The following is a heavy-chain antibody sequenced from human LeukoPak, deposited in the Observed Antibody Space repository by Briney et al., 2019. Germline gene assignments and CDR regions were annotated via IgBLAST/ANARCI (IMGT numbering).Heavy chain of an antibody. V-gene: IGHV4-34*01. Sequence: SETLSLTCAVYGGSFSGYYWSWIRQPPGKGLEWIGEINHSGSTNYNPSLKSRDTISVDTSKNQFSLKLSSVTAADTAVYYCARRTPPGSWEQLVYYYYYYYMDVWGKGTTVTVSS. J-gene: IGHJ6*03. CDR2: INHSGST. D-gene: IGHD6-13*01. CDR1: GGSFSGYY. CDR3: ARRTPPGSWEQLVYYYYYYYMDV.